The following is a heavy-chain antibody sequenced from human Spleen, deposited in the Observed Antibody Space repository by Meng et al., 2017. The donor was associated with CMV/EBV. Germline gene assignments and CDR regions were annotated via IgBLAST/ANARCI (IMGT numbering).Heavy chain of an antibody. CDR1: GGSFSGYY. CDR3: ARGGKGRLHPRWFDP. CDR2: INHSGST. J-gene: IGHJ5*02. Sequence: QGQLQQWGAGLLKPSETLSLTCACYGGSFSGYYWSWIRQPPGKGLEWIGEINHSGSTNYNPSLKSRVTISVDTSKNQFSLKLSSVTAADTAVYYCARGGKGRLHPRWFDPWGQGTLVTVSS. D-gene: IGHD5-24*01. V-gene: IGHV4-34*01.